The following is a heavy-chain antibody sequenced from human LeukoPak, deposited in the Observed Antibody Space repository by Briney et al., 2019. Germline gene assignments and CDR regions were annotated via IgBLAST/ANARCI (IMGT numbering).Heavy chain of an antibody. J-gene: IGHJ3*02. CDR2: IYYIGST. Sequence: SETLSLTCTVSGGSISSHYWNWIRQPPGKGLEWIGYIYYIGSTNYNPSLKSRVTISVDTSKNQSSLKLSSVTAADTAVYYCARETTVVTPGRSDVFDIWGQGTMVTVSS. CDR1: GGSISSHY. CDR3: ARETTVVTPGRSDVFDI. V-gene: IGHV4-59*11. D-gene: IGHD4-23*01.